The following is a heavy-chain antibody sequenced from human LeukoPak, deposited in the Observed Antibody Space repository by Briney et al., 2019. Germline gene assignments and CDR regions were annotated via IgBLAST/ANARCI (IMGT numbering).Heavy chain of an antibody. J-gene: IGHJ4*02. V-gene: IGHV4-59*08. CDR1: GGSISGDY. CDR3: ARLTYDDYNNNYYFDY. CDR2: IYYSGST. D-gene: IGHD4-11*01. Sequence: PSETLSLTCTVSGGSISGDYWSWIRQPPGKGLEWIGYIYYSGSTNYNPSLKSRVTMSVDMSKNQFSLKLSSVTAADTAVCYCARLTYDDYNNNYYFDYWGQGTLVAVSS.